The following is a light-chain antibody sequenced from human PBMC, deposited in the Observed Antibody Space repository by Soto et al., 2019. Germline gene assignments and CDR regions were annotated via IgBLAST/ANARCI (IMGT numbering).Light chain of an antibody. CDR1: HSVNTKY. CDR2: GVA. V-gene: IGKV3-20*01. CDR3: QHFCNSPLVT. Sequence: EIGLTQSPGTLSLSPGERATLSCRASHSVNTKYLAWYKQKPGQAPRRLIYGVASRATGIPDRFSGSGSGTDFILTISRVAPEDFAVYYGQHFCNSPLVTFGPGTKVDIK. J-gene: IGKJ3*01.